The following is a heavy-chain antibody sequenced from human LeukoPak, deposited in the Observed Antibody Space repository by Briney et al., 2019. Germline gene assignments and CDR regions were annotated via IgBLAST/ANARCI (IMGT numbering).Heavy chain of an antibody. CDR1: GGSISSSSYS. J-gene: IGHJ5*02. V-gene: IGHV4-39*01. CDR2: IYYSGSN. D-gene: IGHD6-13*01. Sequence: SETLSLTCTVSGGSISSSSYSWGWIRQPPGKGLEWIGSIYYSGSNYFNPSIKSRVTISVDTSKNQFSLKLNSVTAADTAVYYCARHVRKRGIAAAGSPGWFDPWGQGTLVTVSS. CDR3: ARHVRKRGIAAAGSPGWFDP.